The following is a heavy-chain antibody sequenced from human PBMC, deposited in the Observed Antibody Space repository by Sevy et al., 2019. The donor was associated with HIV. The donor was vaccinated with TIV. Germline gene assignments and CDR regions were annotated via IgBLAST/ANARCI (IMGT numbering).Heavy chain of an antibody. CDR3: ARVDAYYVKGLDP. D-gene: IGHD3-16*01. CDR2: ISTSGRTI. CDR1: GFTFSSYE. Sequence: GGSLRLSCEASGFTFSSYEMNWVRQAPGKGLEWISYISTSGRTIYYADSVKGRFTISRDDAKNSLYLQMNSLRAEDTAHYYCARVDAYYVKGLDPWGQGTLVTVSS. J-gene: IGHJ5*02. V-gene: IGHV3-48*03.